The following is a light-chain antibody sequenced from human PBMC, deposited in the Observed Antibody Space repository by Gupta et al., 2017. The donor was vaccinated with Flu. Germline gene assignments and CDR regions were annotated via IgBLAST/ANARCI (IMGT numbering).Light chain of an antibody. CDR1: RSNIGSNT. V-gene: IGLV1-44*01. CDR3: AAWDDSLSAPV. J-gene: IGLJ3*02. CDR2: NSN. Sequence: RVAISCSGSRSNIGSNTVNWYQHLPGMAPELLIYNSNQRPSGVPDRFSGSKAGTSASLAISGLQSEDEADYYCAAWDDSLSAPVFGGGTKVTVL.